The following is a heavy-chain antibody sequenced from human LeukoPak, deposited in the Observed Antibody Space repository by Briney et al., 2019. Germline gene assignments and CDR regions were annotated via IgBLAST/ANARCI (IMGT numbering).Heavy chain of an antibody. Sequence: GASVKVSCKASGGTFSSYAISWVRQAPGQGLEWMGRIIPILGIANYAQKFQGRVTITADKSTSTAYMELSSLRSEDTAVYYCARGVPGSYFDYWGQGTLVTVSS. CDR1: GGTFSSYA. CDR3: ARGVPGSYFDY. J-gene: IGHJ4*02. CDR2: IIPILGIA. V-gene: IGHV1-69*04.